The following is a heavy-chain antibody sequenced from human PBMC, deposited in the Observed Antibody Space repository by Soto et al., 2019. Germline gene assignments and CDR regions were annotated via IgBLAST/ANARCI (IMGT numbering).Heavy chain of an antibody. J-gene: IGHJ6*02. CDR3: AREGSADYGSYGVDV. CDR1: GFTDYY. D-gene: IGHD4-17*01. CDR2: VNPSSGGT. V-gene: IGHV1-2*02. Sequence: QVQLVQSGTEVRKPGASVKVSCKASGFTDYYIHWVRQAPGQGLEWMGWVNPSSGGTNYAQKFQGRVAMTRDTFISTAYMELSRLQSDATAVYYCAREGSADYGSYGVDVWGHGTTVTVSS.